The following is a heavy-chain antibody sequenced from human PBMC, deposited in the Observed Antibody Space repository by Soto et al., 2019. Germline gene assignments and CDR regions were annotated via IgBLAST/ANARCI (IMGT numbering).Heavy chain of an antibody. CDR3: AKDNGATVDPLLFDAFDI. CDR2: ISWDGGST. J-gene: IGHJ3*02. V-gene: IGHV3-43*01. CDR1: GFTFDDYT. Sequence: GGSLRLSCAASGFTFDDYTMHWVRQAPGKGLEWVSLISWDGGSTYYADSVKGRFTISRDNSKNSLYLQMNSLRTEDTALYYCAKDNGATVDPLLFDAFDIWGQGTMVTVSS. D-gene: IGHD1-26*01.